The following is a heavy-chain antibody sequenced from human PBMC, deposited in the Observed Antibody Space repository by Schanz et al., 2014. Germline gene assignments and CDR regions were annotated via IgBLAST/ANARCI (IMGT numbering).Heavy chain of an antibody. Sequence: VQLVESGGGLAQPGGSLRLSCAASGFTFSNYAMNWVRQAPGKGLKWVSRTSHDGSFTTFADSVKGRFIISRDSSKNTLFLQMNSLRAEDTAVYFCARDGGRDGYNLAFDVWGQGTLVTVSS. J-gene: IGHJ3*01. CDR3: ARDGGRDGYNLAFDV. V-gene: IGHV3-23*04. CDR1: GFTFSNYA. D-gene: IGHD5-12*01. CDR2: TSHDGSFT.